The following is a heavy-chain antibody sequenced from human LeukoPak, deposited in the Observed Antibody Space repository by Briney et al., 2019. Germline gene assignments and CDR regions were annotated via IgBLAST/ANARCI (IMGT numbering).Heavy chain of an antibody. Sequence: SETLSLTCTVSGGSISSSGYYWGWIRQPPGKGLEWIGSMYYSGSTYYNPSLKSRVTISVDTSKNQFSLKLSSVTAADTAVYYCARGWGSYLHAFDIWGQGTMVTVSS. CDR1: GGSISSSGYY. D-gene: IGHD1-26*01. CDR2: MYYSGST. CDR3: ARGWGSYLHAFDI. V-gene: IGHV4-39*07. J-gene: IGHJ3*02.